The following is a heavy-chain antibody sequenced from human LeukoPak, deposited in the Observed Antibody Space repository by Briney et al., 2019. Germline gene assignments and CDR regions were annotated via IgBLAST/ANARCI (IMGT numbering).Heavy chain of an antibody. D-gene: IGHD3-22*01. CDR2: IIPIFGIA. V-gene: IGHV1-69*04. CDR3: ARRDPHTMKFDP. J-gene: IGHJ5*02. CDR1: GGTFSSYA. Sequence: SVKVSCKASGGTFSSYAISWVRQAPGQGLEWMGRIIPIFGIANYAQEFQGRVTITADKSTSTAYMELSSLRSEDTAVYYCARRDPHTMKFDPWGQGTLVTVSS.